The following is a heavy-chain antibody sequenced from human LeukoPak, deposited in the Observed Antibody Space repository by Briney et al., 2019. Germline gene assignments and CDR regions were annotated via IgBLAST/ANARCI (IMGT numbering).Heavy chain of an antibody. J-gene: IGHJ3*02. CDR2: ISGDGGST. CDR1: GFTFDDYA. D-gene: IGHD6-13*01. V-gene: IGHV3-43*02. Sequence: GGSLRLSCAASGFTFDDYAMHWVRQAPGKGLEWVSLISGDGGSTYYADSVKGRFTISRDNAKNSLYLQMNSLRAEDTAVYYCARVAALNDAFDIWGQGTMVTVSS. CDR3: ARVAALNDAFDI.